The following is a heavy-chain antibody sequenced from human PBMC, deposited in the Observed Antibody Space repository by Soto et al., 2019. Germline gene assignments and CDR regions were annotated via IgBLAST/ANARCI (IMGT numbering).Heavy chain of an antibody. V-gene: IGHV3-30*04. CDR2: ISYDEIDK. Sequence: GGSLRLSCAASGFTFTNYTMHWVRQAPGKGLEWVALISYDEIDKYYADAVKGRFTISRDNAKNSLYLQMNSLRVDDTAVYFCASNRYSSGLNSYWGQGSLVIGSS. J-gene: IGHJ4*02. CDR1: GFTFTNYT. CDR3: ASNRYSSGLNSY. D-gene: IGHD6-19*01.